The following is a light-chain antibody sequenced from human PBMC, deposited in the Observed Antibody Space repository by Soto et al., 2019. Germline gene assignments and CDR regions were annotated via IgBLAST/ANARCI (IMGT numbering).Light chain of an antibody. J-gene: IGKJ4*02. CDR3: QQYNNWPRT. CDR1: QSISDN. CDR2: SAS. Sequence: EIVMTQSPATLSVSPGGRATLSCRARQSISDNLAWYQQKPGQAPRLLIYSASRRATGFPARFSGSGSGTEFTLTISSLQSEDFAVYYCQQYNNWPRTFGRGTKVDIK. V-gene: IGKV3-15*01.